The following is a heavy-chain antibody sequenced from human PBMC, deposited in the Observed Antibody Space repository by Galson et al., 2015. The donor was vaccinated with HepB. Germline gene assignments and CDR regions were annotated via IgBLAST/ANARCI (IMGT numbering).Heavy chain of an antibody. Sequence: SLRLSCAASGFTFSSYGMHWVRQAPGKGLEWVAFIRYDGSNKYYADSVKGRFTISRDNSKNTLYLQMNSLRAEDTAVYYCAKDPSGYGDYVYFDYWGQGTLVTVSS. D-gene: IGHD4-17*01. CDR2: IRYDGSNK. CDR1: GFTFSSYG. CDR3: AKDPSGYGDYVYFDY. V-gene: IGHV3-30*02. J-gene: IGHJ4*02.